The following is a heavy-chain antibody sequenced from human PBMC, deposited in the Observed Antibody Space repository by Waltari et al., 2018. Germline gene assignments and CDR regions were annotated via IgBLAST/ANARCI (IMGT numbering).Heavy chain of an antibody. D-gene: IGHD6-19*01. J-gene: IGHJ6*03. CDR1: GFTFSSSW. V-gene: IGHV3-74*01. Sequence: EVQLVESGGGLVQPGGSLRLSCAASGFTFSSSWIPWVRQAPGKGLVWVSRINSDGSSTSYADSVKGRFTISRDNAKNTLYLQMNSLRAEDTAVYYCARAYSSGWFYYYYYMDVWGKGTTVTVSS. CDR3: ARAYSSGWFYYYYYMDV. CDR2: INSDGSST.